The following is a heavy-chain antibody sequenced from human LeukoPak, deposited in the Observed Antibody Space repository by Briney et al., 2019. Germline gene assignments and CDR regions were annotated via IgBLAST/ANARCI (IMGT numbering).Heavy chain of an antibody. CDR1: GFTFTTSW. J-gene: IGHJ4*02. Sequence: GGCLRPSRAAYGFTFTTSWMCWVRQAPGKWLVWVSRIKSDGSSTTYADSVKGRFTISRDNAENTLYLQMNSLRAEATAVYYCTSGSVGSSFDSWGQGTLVTVSS. CDR3: TSGSVGSSFDS. V-gene: IGHV3-74*01. CDR2: IKSDGSST. D-gene: IGHD2-15*01.